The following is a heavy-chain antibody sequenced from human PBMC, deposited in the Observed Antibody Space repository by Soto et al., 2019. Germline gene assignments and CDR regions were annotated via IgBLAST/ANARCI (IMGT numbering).Heavy chain of an antibody. CDR2: ISYDGSNK. J-gene: IGHJ6*02. Sequence: QVQLVESGGGVVQPGRSLRLSCAASGFTFSSYGMHWVRQAPGKGLEWVAVISYDGSNKYYADSVKGRFTISRDNSKNTLYLQMNSLRADDTAMYYCAKDHSYYPNYYGSGHTKWGVYYYRMDVWGQGTTVTVSS. V-gene: IGHV3-30*18. CDR1: GFTFSSYG. D-gene: IGHD3-10*01. CDR3: AKDHSYYPNYYGSGHTKWGVYYYRMDV.